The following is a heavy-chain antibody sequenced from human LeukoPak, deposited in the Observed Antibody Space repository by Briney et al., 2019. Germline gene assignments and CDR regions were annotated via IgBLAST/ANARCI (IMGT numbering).Heavy chain of an antibody. CDR3: AKAEGIVGVPSALHT. CDR1: GFTFNTNA. V-gene: IGHV3-23*01. J-gene: IGHJ5*02. D-gene: IGHD2-15*01. CDR2: ISGGGGRT. Sequence: GGSLRLSCAASGFTFNTNAMSWVRQAPGKGLEWVSDISGGGGRTYYAYSVKGLFTTSTDNSKNTLYLQMNSLRAGDTAVYYCAKAEGIVGVPSALHTWGQGALVTVSS.